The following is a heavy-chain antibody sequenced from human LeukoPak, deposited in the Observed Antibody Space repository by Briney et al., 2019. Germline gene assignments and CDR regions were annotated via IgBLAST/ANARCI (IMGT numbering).Heavy chain of an antibody. J-gene: IGHJ4*02. CDR2: INHSGST. D-gene: IGHD6-19*01. V-gene: IGHV4-34*01. CDR1: GGSFSGYY. Sequence: SETLSLTCAVYGGSFSGYYWSWIRQPPGKGLEWIGEINHSGSTNYNPSLKSRVTISVDTSKNQFSLKLSSVTAADTAVYYCARAHQWPPEYWGQRTLVTVSS. CDR3: ARAHQWPPEY.